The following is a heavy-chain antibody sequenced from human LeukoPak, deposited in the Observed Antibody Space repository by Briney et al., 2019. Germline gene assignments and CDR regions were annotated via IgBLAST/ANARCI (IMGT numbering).Heavy chain of an antibody. Sequence: ASVKVSCKASGYTFTSYAMNWVRQAPGQGLEWMAIINPNNGSRANAPKFQGRVTMTRDTSTSTVYMEVSSLRSEDTAVYYCASGSPYYFDYWGQGTLVTVSS. V-gene: IGHV1-46*01. J-gene: IGHJ4*02. CDR1: GYTFTSYA. CDR3: ASGSPYYFDY. CDR2: INPNNGSR.